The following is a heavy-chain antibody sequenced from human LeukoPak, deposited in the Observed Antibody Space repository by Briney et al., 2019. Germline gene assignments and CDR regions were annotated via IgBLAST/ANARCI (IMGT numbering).Heavy chain of an antibody. CDR3: ARDLVYDFWSGYYDNWFDP. V-gene: IGHV4-39*07. Sequence: SETLSLTCTVSGGSISSSSYYWGWIRQPPGKGLEWIGSIYYSGSTYYNPSPKSRVTISVDTSKNQFSLKLSSVTAADTAVYYCARDLVYDFWSGYYDNWFDPWGQGTLVTVSS. CDR1: GGSISSSSYY. J-gene: IGHJ5*02. CDR2: IYYSGST. D-gene: IGHD3-3*01.